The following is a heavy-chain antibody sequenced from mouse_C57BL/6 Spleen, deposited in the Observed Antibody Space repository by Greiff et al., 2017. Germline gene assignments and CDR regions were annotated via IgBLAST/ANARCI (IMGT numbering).Heavy chain of an antibody. J-gene: IGHJ3*01. CDR1: GFSLTSYG. D-gene: IGHD1-1*01. CDR2: IWSGGST. V-gene: IGHV2-2*01. CDR3: ARLPHYGSSPAWFAY. Sequence: VQLKESGPGLVQPSQSLSITCTVSGFSLTSYGVHWVRQSPGKGLEWLGVIWSGGSTDYNAAFISRLSISKDNSKSQVFFKMNSLQADDTAIYYCARLPHYGSSPAWFAYWGQGTLVTVSA.